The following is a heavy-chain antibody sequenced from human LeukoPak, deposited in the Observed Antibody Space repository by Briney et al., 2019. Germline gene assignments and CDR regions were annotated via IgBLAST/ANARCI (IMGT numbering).Heavy chain of an antibody. CDR3: AREVVVRFDP. D-gene: IGHD2-15*01. Sequence: WASVKVSCKASGYTFTSYDINWVRQATGQGLEWMGWMNPNSGNTVYAQKFQGRVTMTRNTSISTAYMELSSLRSEDTAVYYCAREVVVRFDPWGQGTLVTVSS. CDR1: GYTFTSYD. V-gene: IGHV1-8*01. CDR2: MNPNSGNT. J-gene: IGHJ5*02.